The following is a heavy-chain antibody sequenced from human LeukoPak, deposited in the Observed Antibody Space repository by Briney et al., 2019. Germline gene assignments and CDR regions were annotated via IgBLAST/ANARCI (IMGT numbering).Heavy chain of an antibody. CDR1: GGSITRSSYY. J-gene: IGHJ4*02. CDR2: IYYTGST. V-gene: IGHV4-39*07. CDR3: ARGGDDYVWGSYRF. D-gene: IGHD3-16*02. Sequence: PSETLSLICSVSGGSITRSSYYWGWIRQPPGKGLEWSGSIYYTGSTNYNPSLKSRVTISEDTSKNQFSLKLSSVTAADTAVYYCARGGDDYVWGSYRFWGQGTLVTVSS.